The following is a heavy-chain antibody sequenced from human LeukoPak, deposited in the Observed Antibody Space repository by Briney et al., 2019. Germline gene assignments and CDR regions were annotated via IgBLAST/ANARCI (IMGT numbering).Heavy chain of an antibody. D-gene: IGHD3-10*01. Sequence: GGSLRLPCAASGFTFSSYGMSWVRQAPGKGLEWVSAISGSGGSTYYADSVKGRFTISRDNSKNTLYLQMNSLRAEDTAVYYCAKAEDYYGDIDYWGQGTLVTVSS. CDR1: GFTFSSYG. CDR2: ISGSGGST. CDR3: AKAEDYYGDIDY. J-gene: IGHJ4*02. V-gene: IGHV3-23*01.